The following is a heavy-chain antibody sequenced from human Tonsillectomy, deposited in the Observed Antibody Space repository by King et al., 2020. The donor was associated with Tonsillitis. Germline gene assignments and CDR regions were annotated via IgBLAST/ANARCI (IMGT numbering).Heavy chain of an antibody. CDR1: GGSFSGYY. CDR2: INHSGST. J-gene: IGHJ5*02. V-gene: IGHV4-34*01. Sequence: VQLQQWGAGLLKPSETLSLTCAVYGGSFSGYYWSWIRQPPGKGLEWIGEINHSGSTNYNPSLKSRVTISVDTSKNQFSLKLSSMTAADTAVYYCARGYYYGSGSSRGWFDPWGQGTLVTVSS. CDR3: ARGYYYGSGSSRGWFDP. D-gene: IGHD3-10*01.